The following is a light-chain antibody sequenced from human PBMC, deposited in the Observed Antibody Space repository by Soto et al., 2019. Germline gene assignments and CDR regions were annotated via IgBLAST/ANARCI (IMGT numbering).Light chain of an antibody. Sequence: IVMTQCPATLSVSPGERATLPCRASQRVXSYVCWDQQKPGQSPRVLXVCTSTRATGGPGRLSGSGSATEFTLTISSLQSEDFAVYYFQQYKNGPQTFGQGTKVDNK. V-gene: IGKV3-15*01. CDR1: QRVXSY. J-gene: IGKJ1*01. CDR3: QQYKNGPQT. CDR2: CTS.